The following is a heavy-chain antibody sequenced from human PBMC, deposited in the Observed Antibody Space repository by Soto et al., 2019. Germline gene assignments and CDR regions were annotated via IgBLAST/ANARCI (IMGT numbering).Heavy chain of an antibody. V-gene: IGHV3-73*02. CDR2: IRNKADNYAT. Sequence: EVHLVESGGGLVQPGGSLRLSCAASGFIFSGSAMHWVRQASGKGLEWVGRIRNKADNYATAYTASVKGRFIISRDDSKNTAYLQMNSLQTEDTALYYCTRIAPSYNMDVWGQGTTVTVSS. CDR3: TRIAPSYNMDV. CDR1: GFIFSGSA. D-gene: IGHD2-21*01. J-gene: IGHJ6*02.